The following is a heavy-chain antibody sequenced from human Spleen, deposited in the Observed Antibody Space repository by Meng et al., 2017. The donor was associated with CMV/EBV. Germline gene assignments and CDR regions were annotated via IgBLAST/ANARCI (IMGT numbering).Heavy chain of an antibody. J-gene: IGHJ4*02. CDR1: GYTFTSFG. Sequence: ASVKVSCKASGYTFTSFGITWVRQAPGQGLEWMGWISGYNGNTNYAPKVQGRITMTTDTSTNTAYMDLRSLRSDDTAVYYCARDDVRAASYHNSGSYYFPPDYWGQGTLVTVSS. CDR2: ISGYNGNT. D-gene: IGHD3-22*01. V-gene: IGHV1-18*01. CDR3: ARDDVRAASYHNSGSYYFPPDY.